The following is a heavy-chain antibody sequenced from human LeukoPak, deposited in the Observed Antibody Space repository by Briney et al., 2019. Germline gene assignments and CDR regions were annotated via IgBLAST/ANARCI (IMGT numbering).Heavy chain of an antibody. CDR3: AKPYDYVCGTHHY. V-gene: IGHV3-33*06. J-gene: IGHJ4*02. CDR2: IWFDGSNK. Sequence: PGGSLRLSCTASGFTFSTYGMHWVRQAPGKGLEWVAVIWFDGSNKYYADSVKGRFTISRDNSKNTLYLQMSSLRAEDTAVYYCAKPYDYVCGTHHYWGQGTLVTVSS. CDR1: GFTFSTYG. D-gene: IGHD3-16*01.